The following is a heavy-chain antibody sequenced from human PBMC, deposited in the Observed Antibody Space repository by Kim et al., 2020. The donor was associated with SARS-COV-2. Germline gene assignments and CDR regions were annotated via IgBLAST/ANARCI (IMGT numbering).Heavy chain of an antibody. V-gene: IGHV3-15*01. Sequence: GGSLRLSCAASGFTFSNAWMSWVRQAPGKGLEWVGRIKSKTDGGTTDYAAPVKGRFTISRDDSKNTLYLQMNSLKTEDTAVYYCTTLAAAGTKDAFDIWGQGTMVTVSS. CDR1: GFTFSNAW. CDR3: TTLAAAGTKDAFDI. CDR2: IKSKTDGGTT. J-gene: IGHJ3*02. D-gene: IGHD6-13*01.